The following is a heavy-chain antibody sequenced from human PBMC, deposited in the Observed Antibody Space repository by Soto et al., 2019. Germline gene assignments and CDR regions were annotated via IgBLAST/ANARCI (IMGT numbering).Heavy chain of an antibody. V-gene: IGHV3-30-3*01. CDR3: ASSGSDWLDAFDI. J-gene: IGHJ3*02. D-gene: IGHD1-26*01. CDR2: ISYDRSNK. Sequence: QVQLVESGGGVVQPGRSLRLSCAASGFTFSSYAMHWVRQAPGKGLAGVAVISYDRSNKYYPDSVKGLFTISRDNSKKTLYLQMNSLGAEDTAVYYCASSGSDWLDAFDICCQGTMVTVSS. CDR1: GFTFSSYA.